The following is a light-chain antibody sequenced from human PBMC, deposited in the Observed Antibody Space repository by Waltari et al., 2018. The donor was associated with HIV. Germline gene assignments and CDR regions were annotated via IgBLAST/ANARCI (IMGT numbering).Light chain of an antibody. CDR2: EVN. CDR1: SSDVGLYHY. CDR3: WSYAGNNDYV. V-gene: IGLV2-8*01. Sequence: QSALTQPPSASGSPGQSITISCTGSSSDVGLYHYVSWYQQHPGKAPRLLIFEVNKRASGVPDRFVGSKAGNTASLTVSGLQADDEAEYYCWSYAGNNDYVVGSGTKVTV. J-gene: IGLJ1*01.